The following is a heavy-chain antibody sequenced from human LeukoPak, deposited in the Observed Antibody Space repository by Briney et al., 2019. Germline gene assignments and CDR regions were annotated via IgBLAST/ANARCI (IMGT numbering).Heavy chain of an antibody. D-gene: IGHD6-13*01. CDR2: ISGSGGST. CDR3: ATRAGGKQPVNDAFDI. CDR1: GFTFSSYA. V-gene: IGHV3-23*01. Sequence: GGSLRLSCAASGFTFSSYAMSWVRQAPGKGLEWVSAISGSGGSTYYADSVKGRFTISRDNSKNTLYLQMNSLRAEDTAVYYCATRAGGKQPVNDAFDIWGQGTMVTVSS. J-gene: IGHJ3*02.